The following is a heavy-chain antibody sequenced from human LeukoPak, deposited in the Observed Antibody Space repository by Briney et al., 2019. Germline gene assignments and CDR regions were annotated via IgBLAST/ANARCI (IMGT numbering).Heavy chain of an antibody. CDR3: ARGRGQMRI. CDR1: GGSFSGYY. D-gene: IGHD5-12*01. CDR2: INHSGST. V-gene: IGHV4-34*01. J-gene: IGHJ4*02. Sequence: SETLSLTCAVYGGSFSGYYWSWIRQPPGKGLEWIGEINHSGSTNYNPSLESRVTISVDTSKNQFSLKLSSVTAADTAVYYCARGRGQMRIWGQGTLVTVSS.